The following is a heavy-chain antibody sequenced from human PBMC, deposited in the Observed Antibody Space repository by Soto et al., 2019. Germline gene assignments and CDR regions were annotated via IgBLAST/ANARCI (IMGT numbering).Heavy chain of an antibody. V-gene: IGHV4-4*02. Sequence: SETLSLTCAVSGGSISSTNWWSWVRQPPGKGLEWIGEIYHSGSTNYNPSLKSRVTISVDKSKNQFSLKLSSVTAADTAVYYCARRLSTLSPLAYWGQGTLVTVSS. D-gene: IGHD3-16*02. CDR1: GGSISSTNW. CDR2: IYHSGST. J-gene: IGHJ4*02. CDR3: ARRLSTLSPLAY.